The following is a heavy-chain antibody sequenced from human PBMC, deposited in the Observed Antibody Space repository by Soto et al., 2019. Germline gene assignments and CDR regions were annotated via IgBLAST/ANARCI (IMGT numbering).Heavy chain of an antibody. CDR2: INHSGST. CDR1: GGSFSGYY. Sequence: SETLSLTCAVYGGSFSGYYWSWIRQPPGKGLEWIGEINHSGSTNYNPSLKSRVTISVDTSKNQFSLKLSSVTAADTAVYYCARGPHDFWSGYYYSYWGQGTLVTVSS. V-gene: IGHV4-34*01. CDR3: ARGPHDFWSGYYYSY. J-gene: IGHJ4*02. D-gene: IGHD3-3*01.